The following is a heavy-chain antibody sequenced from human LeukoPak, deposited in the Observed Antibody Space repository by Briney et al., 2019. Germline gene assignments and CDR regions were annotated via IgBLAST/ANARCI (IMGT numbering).Heavy chain of an antibody. D-gene: IGHD6-25*01. CDR2: INPNSGGT. J-gene: IGHJ6*02. CDR1: GYTFTGYY. Sequence: GASVKVSCKASGYTFTGYYMHWVRQAPGQGLEWMGWINPNSGGTNYAQKFQGRVTMTRDTSISTAYMELNRLRSDDTAVYYCARDVQRLANYYYYGLDVWGQGTTVTVSS. V-gene: IGHV1-2*02. CDR3: ARDVQRLANYYYYGLDV.